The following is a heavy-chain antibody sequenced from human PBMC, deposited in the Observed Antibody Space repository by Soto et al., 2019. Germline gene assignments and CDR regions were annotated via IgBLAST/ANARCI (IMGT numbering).Heavy chain of an antibody. CDR1: GGSISSGGYS. J-gene: IGHJ5*02. D-gene: IGHD2-2*01. V-gene: IGHV4-30-2*01. CDR3: AREGTQPTAGSVVPGRWGFWFDH. CDR2: IYHSGST. Sequence: QLQLQESGSGLVKPSQTLSLTCAVSGGSISSGGYSWSWIRQPPGKGLEWIGYIYHSGSTYYNPSLKSRVTISVDRSKNQFSLKLSSVTAADTAVYYCAREGTQPTAGSVVPGRWGFWFDHWGLGTLVTVSS.